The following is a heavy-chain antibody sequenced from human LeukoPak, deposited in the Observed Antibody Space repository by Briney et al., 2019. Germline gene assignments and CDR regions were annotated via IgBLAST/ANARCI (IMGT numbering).Heavy chain of an antibody. V-gene: IGHV1-2*04. J-gene: IGHJ4*02. CDR3: ARGSIESGSYYYYFDY. CDR2: INPNSGGT. CDR1: GYTFTGYY. Sequence: ASVKVSCKASGYTFTGYYMHWVRQAPGQGLEWMGWINPNSGGTNYAQKFQGWVTMTRDTSISTAYMELSRLRSDDTTVYYCARGSIESGSYYYYFDYWGQGTLVTVSS. D-gene: IGHD1-26*01.